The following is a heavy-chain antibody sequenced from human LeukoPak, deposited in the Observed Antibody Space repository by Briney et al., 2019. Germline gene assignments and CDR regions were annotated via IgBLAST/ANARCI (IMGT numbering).Heavy chain of an antibody. CDR3: VRIYCSTTTCYPDY. D-gene: IGHD2-2*01. V-gene: IGHV1-2*06. CDR2: INPNSGGT. Sequence: ASVKVSCKASGYTFTGYYMHWVRQAPGQGLEWMGQINPNSGGTNYAQKFQGRVTMTRDTSISTADMELSRLRSDDTAVYYCVRIYCSTTTCYPDYWGQGTLVTVSS. CDR1: GYTFTGYY. J-gene: IGHJ4*02.